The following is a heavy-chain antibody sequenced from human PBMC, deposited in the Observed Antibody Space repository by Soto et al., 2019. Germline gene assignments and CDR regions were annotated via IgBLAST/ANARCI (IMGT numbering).Heavy chain of an antibody. CDR1: GGSISSYY. V-gene: IGHV4-4*07. Sequence: PSETLSLTCTVSGGSISSYYWSWIRQPAGKGLEWIGRIYTSGSTNYNPSLKSRVTMSVDTSKNQFSLKLSSVTAADTAVYYCARDRYSYGFPYFDYWGQGTLVTVS. CDR2: IYTSGST. J-gene: IGHJ4*02. CDR3: ARDRYSYGFPYFDY. D-gene: IGHD5-18*01.